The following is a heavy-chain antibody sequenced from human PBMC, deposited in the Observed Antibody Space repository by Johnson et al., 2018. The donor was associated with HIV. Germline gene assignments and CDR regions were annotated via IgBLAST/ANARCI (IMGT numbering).Heavy chain of an antibody. D-gene: IGHD4-23*01. Sequence: VQLVESGGGVVRPGGSLRLSCAASGFTFDDYGMSWVRQAPGKGLEWVSYISSSGSTIYYADSVKGRFTISRDNSKNTLYLQRNSLRAEDTAVYYCARDTTTVDLGAFDSWGQGTMVTVSS. V-gene: IGHV3-48*01. CDR3: ARDTTTVDLGAFDS. CDR2: ISSSGSTI. CDR1: GFTFDDYG. J-gene: IGHJ3*02.